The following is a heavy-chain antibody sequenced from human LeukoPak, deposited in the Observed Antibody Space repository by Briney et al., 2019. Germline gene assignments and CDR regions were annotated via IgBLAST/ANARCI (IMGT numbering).Heavy chain of an antibody. Sequence: GGSLRLSCAASGFTFSSYSMNWVRQAPGKGLEWVAVIWYDGSNKYYADSVKGRYTISRDNSKNTLYLQMNSLRAEDTAVYYCARSPLPHLAYCGGDCYSAKDYFDYWGQGTLVTVSS. D-gene: IGHD2-21*02. CDR3: ARSPLPHLAYCGGDCYSAKDYFDY. CDR2: IWYDGSNK. CDR1: GFTFSSYS. V-gene: IGHV3-33*08. J-gene: IGHJ4*02.